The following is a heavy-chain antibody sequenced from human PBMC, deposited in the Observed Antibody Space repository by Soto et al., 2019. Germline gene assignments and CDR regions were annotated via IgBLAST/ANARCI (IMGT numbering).Heavy chain of an antibody. CDR1: GYSFTNYW. CDR3: VKHVSESADFWTGYYNNYCYYALDG. V-gene: IGHV5-51*01. Sequence: GESLKISCKAYGYSFTNYWIDWVRQMPGKGLEWMGVIHPGHFHTKYSPSFKGQVTMSVDKCIDTAYLQWRRLKASDTDMYYCVKHVSESADFWTGYYNNYCYYALDGRGQGTTVTVSS. D-gene: IGHD3-3*01. J-gene: IGHJ6*02. CDR2: IHPGHFHT.